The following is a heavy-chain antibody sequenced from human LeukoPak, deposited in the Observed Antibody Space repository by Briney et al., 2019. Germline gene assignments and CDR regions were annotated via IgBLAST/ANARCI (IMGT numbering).Heavy chain of an antibody. CDR1: GFTFSSYG. D-gene: IGHD3-9*01. CDR3: ARAYYDILTGWAPFDY. Sequence: PGGSLRLSCAASGFTFSSYGMHWVRQAPGKGLEWVAVIWYDGSNKYYAVSVKGRFTISRDNSKNTLCLQMNSLRAEDTAVYYCARAYYDILTGWAPFDYWGQGTLVTVSS. CDR2: IWYDGSNK. J-gene: IGHJ4*02. V-gene: IGHV3-33*01.